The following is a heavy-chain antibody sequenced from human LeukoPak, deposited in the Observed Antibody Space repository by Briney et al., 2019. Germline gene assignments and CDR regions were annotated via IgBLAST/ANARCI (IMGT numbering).Heavy chain of an antibody. D-gene: IGHD4-11*01. J-gene: IGHJ3*02. CDR1: GFTFSSYA. V-gene: IGHV3-23*01. Sequence: PGGSLRLSCAASGFTFSSYAMSWVRQAPGKGPEWVSAISGSGGSTYYADSVKGRFTISRDNAKNSLYLQMNSLRAEDTAVYYCAREGVGYSNPRGYDAFDIWGQGTMVTVSS. CDR3: AREGVGYSNPRGYDAFDI. CDR2: ISGSGGST.